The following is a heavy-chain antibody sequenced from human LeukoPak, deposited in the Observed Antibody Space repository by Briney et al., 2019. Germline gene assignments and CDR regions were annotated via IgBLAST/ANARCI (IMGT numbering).Heavy chain of an antibody. CDR3: AKDLHHDSSGYYGAFDI. V-gene: IGHV3-23*01. CDR1: GFTFSSYA. CDR2: ISGSGGST. D-gene: IGHD3-22*01. Sequence: GGSLRLSCAASGFTFSSYAMSWGRQAPGKGLEWVSAISGSGGSTYYADSVKGRFTISRDNSKSTLYLQMNSLRAEDTAVYYCAKDLHHDSSGYYGAFDIWGQGTMVTVSS. J-gene: IGHJ3*02.